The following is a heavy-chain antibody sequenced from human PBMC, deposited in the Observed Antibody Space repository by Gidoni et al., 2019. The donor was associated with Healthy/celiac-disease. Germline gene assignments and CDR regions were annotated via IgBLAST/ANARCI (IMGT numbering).Heavy chain of an antibody. Sequence: QVQLVESGGGVVQPGRSLRLSCPASVFTFRSYGMHWGRQAPGKGLEWVAVISYDGSNKYYADSVKGRFTISRDNSKNTLYLQMNSLRAEDTAVYYCAKDSGSYYHDYWGQGTLVTVSS. CDR1: VFTFRSYG. CDR2: ISYDGSNK. V-gene: IGHV3-30*18. J-gene: IGHJ4*02. D-gene: IGHD1-26*01. CDR3: AKDSGSYYHDY.